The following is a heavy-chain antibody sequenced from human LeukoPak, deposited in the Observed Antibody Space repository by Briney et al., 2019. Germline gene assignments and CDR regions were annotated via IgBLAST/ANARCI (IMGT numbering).Heavy chain of an antibody. CDR3: ARGRVAARSGDY. V-gene: IGHV4-34*01. J-gene: IGHJ4*02. CDR1: GGSFSGYY. CDR2: INHSGST. Sequence: SETLSLTCAVYGGSFSGYYWSWIRQPPGKGLEWIGEINHSGSTNYNPSLQSRVTISVDTSKNQFSLNLSSATAADTAVYYCARGRVAARSGDYWGQGTLVTVSS. D-gene: IGHD6-13*01.